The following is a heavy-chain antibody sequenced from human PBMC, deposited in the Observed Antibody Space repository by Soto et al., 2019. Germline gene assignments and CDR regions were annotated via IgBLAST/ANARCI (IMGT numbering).Heavy chain of an antibody. Sequence: QVQLVQSGAEVKKPGSSVKVSCKVSGGTISSYSINSVRQAPGQEPEWMGGIIPIFGTQNYAQKFQGRVTITADESTSTAYMELSSLTSEDTALYYCSTSVYCSTTRCYYYYGLDVWGQGTTVIVSS. CDR2: IIPIFGTQ. J-gene: IGHJ6*02. D-gene: IGHD2-2*01. CDR1: GGTISSYS. V-gene: IGHV1-69*01. CDR3: STSVYCSTTRCYYYYGLDV.